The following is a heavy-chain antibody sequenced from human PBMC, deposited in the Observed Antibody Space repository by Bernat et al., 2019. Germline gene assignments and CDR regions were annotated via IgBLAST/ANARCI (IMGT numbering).Heavy chain of an antibody. V-gene: IGHV3-15*01. D-gene: IGHD2-21*02. J-gene: IGHJ4*02. CDR1: GITVSDAW. CDR3: TADSPLKGDGEFDY. Sequence: EVQLVESGGDLVKPGGSLRLSCAASGITVSDAWMSWVRQAPGRGLEWVGLIKSRSGGETTHYTAPVNGRFTISRDDSKNTLYLQMNSLKTEDSAVYDCTADSPLKGDGEFDYWGQGALVTVSS. CDR2: IKSRSGGETT.